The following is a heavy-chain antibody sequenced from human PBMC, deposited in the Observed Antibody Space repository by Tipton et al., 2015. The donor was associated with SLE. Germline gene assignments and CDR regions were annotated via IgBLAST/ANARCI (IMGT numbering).Heavy chain of an antibody. Sequence: TLSLTCTVSGGSISSYYWSWIRQPPGKGLEWIGYIYYSGSTNYNPSLKSRVTISVDRSKNQFSLKLSSVTAADTAVYYCARGPSDGLRDYWGQGTLVTVSS. J-gene: IGHJ4*02. CDR3: ARGPSDGLRDY. CDR1: GGSISSYY. V-gene: IGHV4-59*12. CDR2: IYYSGST. D-gene: IGHD4-17*01.